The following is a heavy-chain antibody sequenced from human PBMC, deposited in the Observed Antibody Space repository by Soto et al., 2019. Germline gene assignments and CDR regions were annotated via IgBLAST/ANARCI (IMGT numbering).Heavy chain of an antibody. V-gene: IGHV1-46*01. CDR2: INPSGGST. CDR1: GYTFTSYY. Sequence: ALVKLSCQASGYTFTSYYMHWVRQAPGQGLEWMGIINPSGGSTSYAHKFQGRVTMTRDTSTSTVYMELSSLRSEDTAVYHCARGSGPRGDRDYWGQGTLVTAPQ. D-gene: IGHD3-10*01. CDR3: ARGSGPRGDRDY. J-gene: IGHJ4*02.